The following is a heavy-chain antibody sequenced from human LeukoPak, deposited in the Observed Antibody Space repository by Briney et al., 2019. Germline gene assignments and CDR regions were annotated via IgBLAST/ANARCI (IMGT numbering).Heavy chain of an antibody. Sequence: SETLSLTCAVYGGSFSGYYWSWIRQPPGKGLEWIGEINHSGSTNYNPSLKSRVTISVDTSKNQFSLKLSSVTAADTAVYYCTGRTISDYYDSTYDYWGQGTLVTVSS. CDR3: TGRTISDYYDSTYDY. D-gene: IGHD3-22*01. J-gene: IGHJ4*02. V-gene: IGHV4-34*01. CDR2: INHSGST. CDR1: GGSFSGYY.